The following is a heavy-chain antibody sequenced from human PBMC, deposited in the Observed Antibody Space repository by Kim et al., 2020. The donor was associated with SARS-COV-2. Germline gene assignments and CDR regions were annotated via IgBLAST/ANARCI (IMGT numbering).Heavy chain of an antibody. V-gene: IGHV4-4*02. CDR1: GGSISSSNW. Sequence: SETLSLTCAVSGGSISSSNWWSWVRQPPGKGLEWIGEIYHSGSTNYNPSLKSRVTISVDKSKNQFSLKLSSVTAADTAVYYCARELVRIGNWFDPWGQGTLVTVSS. D-gene: IGHD6-13*01. CDR3: ARELVRIGNWFDP. CDR2: IYHSGST. J-gene: IGHJ5*02.